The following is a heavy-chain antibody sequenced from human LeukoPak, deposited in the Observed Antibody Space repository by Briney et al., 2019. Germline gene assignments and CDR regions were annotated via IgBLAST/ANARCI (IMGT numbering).Heavy chain of an antibody. D-gene: IGHD3-10*01. Sequence: SQTLSLTCTVSGGSISSGGYYWSWIRQHPGKGLEWIGYIYYSGSTYYNPSLKSGVTISVDTSKNQFSLKLSSVTAADTAVYYCARSILLWFGELLPRPGAFDIWGQGTMVTVSS. CDR2: IYYSGST. CDR3: ARSILLWFGELLPRPGAFDI. CDR1: GGSISSGGYY. J-gene: IGHJ3*02. V-gene: IGHV4-31*03.